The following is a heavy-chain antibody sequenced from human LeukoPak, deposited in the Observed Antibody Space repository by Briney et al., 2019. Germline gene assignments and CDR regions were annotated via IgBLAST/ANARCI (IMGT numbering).Heavy chain of an antibody. CDR2: ISSNGGST. CDR3: VSRYFDWSYNYYGMDV. CDR1: GFTFSSYA. D-gene: IGHD3-9*01. V-gene: IGHV3-64D*06. J-gene: IGHJ6*04. Sequence: GGSLRLSCSASGFTFSSYAMHWARQAPGKGLEYVSAISSNGGSTYYADSVKGRFTISRDNSKNTLYLQMSSLRAEDTAVYYCVSRYFDWSYNYYGMDVWGKGTTVTVSS.